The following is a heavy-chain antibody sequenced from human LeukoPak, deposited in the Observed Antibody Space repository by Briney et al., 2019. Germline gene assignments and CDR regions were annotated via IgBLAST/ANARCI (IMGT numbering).Heavy chain of an antibody. Sequence: GGSLRLSCAASGFTFSSYSMNWVRQAPGKGLEWVSSIGSSSSYIYYADSVKGRFTISRDNAKNSLYLQMNSLRAEDTAVYYCARGRSSWSDAFDIWGQGTMVTVSS. D-gene: IGHD6-6*01. CDR1: GFTFSSYS. J-gene: IGHJ3*02. CDR2: IGSSSSYI. CDR3: ARGRSSWSDAFDI. V-gene: IGHV3-21*01.